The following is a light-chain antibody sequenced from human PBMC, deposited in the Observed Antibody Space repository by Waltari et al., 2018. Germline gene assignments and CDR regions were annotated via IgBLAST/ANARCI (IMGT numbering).Light chain of an antibody. V-gene: IGKV1-5*03. J-gene: IGKJ1*01. Sequence: DIQMTQSPSTLSESVGDRVTITCRASKSISSWLAWYQQKPGKAPKLLVYKASSLESGVPSRFSGSGSGTEFTLTISSLQPDDFATYYCQQYNSYSRTFGQGTKVDIK. CDR1: KSISSW. CDR3: QQYNSYSRT. CDR2: KAS.